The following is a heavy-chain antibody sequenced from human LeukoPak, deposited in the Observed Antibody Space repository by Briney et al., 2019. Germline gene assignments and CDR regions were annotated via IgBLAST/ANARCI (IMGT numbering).Heavy chain of an antibody. CDR3: TRDRPNYYGSDGHYYRRNGDY. CDR2: ISSKGELT. D-gene: IGHD3-22*01. J-gene: IGHJ4*02. CDR1: GFTFSIYA. Sequence: GGSLRLSCAASGFTFSIYAMSWVREAPGKGLEWVSSISSKGELTFYADSAKGGFTISRDNSESTLYLQMNILRADDTAIYYCTRDRPNYYGSDGHYYRRNGDYWGQGTLVTVSS. V-gene: IGHV3-23*01.